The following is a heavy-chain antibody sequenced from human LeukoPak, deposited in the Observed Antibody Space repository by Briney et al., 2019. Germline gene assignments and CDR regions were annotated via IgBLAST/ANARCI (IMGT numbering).Heavy chain of an antibody. CDR1: GFTFSSYW. D-gene: IGHD4-17*01. Sequence: GGSLRLSCAASGFTFSSYWMHWVRQTPGKGLEWVAVIWYDGSNKYYADSVKGRFTISRDKSKNTLYLQMTSLRAEDTAVYYCARDLSMTTLDYWGQGTLVTVSS. CDR2: IWYDGSNK. V-gene: IGHV3-33*08. CDR3: ARDLSMTTLDY. J-gene: IGHJ4*02.